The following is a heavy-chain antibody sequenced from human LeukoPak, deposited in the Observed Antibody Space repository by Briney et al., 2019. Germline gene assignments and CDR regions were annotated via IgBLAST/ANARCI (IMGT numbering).Heavy chain of an antibody. CDR1: GGSISSYY. CDR3: ARLTLYCTNGVCFTERYGMDV. CDR2: IYYSGST. V-gene: IGHV4-59*01. J-gene: IGHJ6*02. Sequence: SETLPLACTVSGGSISSYYWSWIRQPPGKGLEWIGYIYYSGSTNYNPSLKSRVTISVDTSKNQFSLKLSSVTAAGTAVYYCARLTLYCTNGVCFTERYGMDVWGQGTTVTVSS. D-gene: IGHD2-8*01.